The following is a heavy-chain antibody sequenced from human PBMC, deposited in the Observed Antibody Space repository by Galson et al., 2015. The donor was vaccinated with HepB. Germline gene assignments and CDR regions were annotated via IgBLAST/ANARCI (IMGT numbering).Heavy chain of an antibody. CDR3: ARDHNSDWYGDVFDI. J-gene: IGHJ3*02. CDR1: GFIFSSKS. D-gene: IGHD6-19*01. CDR2: ISSGSSKI. V-gene: IGHV3-48*02. Sequence: SLRLSCAASGFIFSSKSMSWVRQAPGKGLEWVSYISSGSSKIHYADSVRGRLTISRDNAKNSLYLQMDSLRDEDTAVYYCARDHNSDWYGDVFDIWGQGTVVTVSS.